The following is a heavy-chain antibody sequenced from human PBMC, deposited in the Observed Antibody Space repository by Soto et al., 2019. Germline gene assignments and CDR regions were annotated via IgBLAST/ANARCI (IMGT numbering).Heavy chain of an antibody. V-gene: IGHV4-34*01. CDR1: GGSFSGYY. Sequence: SETLSLTCAVYGGSFSGYYWSWIRQPPGKGLEWIGEINHSGSTNYNPSRKSRVTISVDTSKNQFSLKLSSVTAADTAGYYCAREGGDIWTVSQPTYYYYMDVWGKGTTVTVSS. D-gene: IGHD3-9*01. J-gene: IGHJ6*03. CDR3: AREGGDIWTVSQPTYYYYMDV. CDR2: INHSGST.